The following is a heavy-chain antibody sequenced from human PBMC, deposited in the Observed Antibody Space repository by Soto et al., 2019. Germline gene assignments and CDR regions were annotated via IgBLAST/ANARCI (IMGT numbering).Heavy chain of an antibody. CDR2: INHSGTV. Sequence: QVHLQQWGAGLLKPSETLSLTCAVNGGAFNGYYWTWIRQSPGKGLQWTGEINHSGTVDYNPSLKSRVTFSIDTSKKQFSLTLPSVTAADTAVYYCARAGAALVRGSIGGFDYWGQGTLVTVSS. D-gene: IGHD3-10*01. V-gene: IGHV4-34*01. CDR1: GGAFNGYY. J-gene: IGHJ4*02. CDR3: ARAGAALVRGSIGGFDY.